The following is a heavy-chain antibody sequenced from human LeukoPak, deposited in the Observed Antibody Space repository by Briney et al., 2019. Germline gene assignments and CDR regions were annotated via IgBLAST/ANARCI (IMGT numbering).Heavy chain of an antibody. V-gene: IGHV1-24*01. J-gene: IGHJ5*02. D-gene: IGHD6-19*01. CDR1: GYTLTELS. Sequence: ASVKVSCKVSGYTLTELSMHWVRQAPGKGLEWMGGFDPEDGETIYAQKFQGRVTMTEDTSTDTAYMELSSLRSEDRAVYYCATDLYSGWYRWFDPWGQGTLVTVSS. CDR3: ATDLYSGWYRWFDP. CDR2: FDPEDGET.